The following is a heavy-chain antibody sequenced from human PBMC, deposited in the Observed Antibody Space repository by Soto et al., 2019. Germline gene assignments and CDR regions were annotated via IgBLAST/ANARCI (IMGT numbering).Heavy chain of an antibody. CDR1: GGSISSSSYY. J-gene: IGHJ4*02. CDR3: ARPYYYDSSGYYYDY. CDR2: IYYSGST. V-gene: IGHV4-39*01. Sequence: SETLSLTCTVSGGSISSSSYYWGWIRQPPGKGLEWIGSIYYSGSTFYNPSLKSRVTISVDTSKNQFSLKLSSVTAAGTAVYYCARPYYYDSSGYYYDYWGQGTLVTVSS. D-gene: IGHD3-22*01.